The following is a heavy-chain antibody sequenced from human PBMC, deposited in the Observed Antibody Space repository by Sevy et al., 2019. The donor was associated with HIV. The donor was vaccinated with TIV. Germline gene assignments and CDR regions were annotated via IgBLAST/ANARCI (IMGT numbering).Heavy chain of an antibody. Sequence: SETLSLTCTVSGGSISSSSYYWGWIRQPPGKGLEWIGSIYYSGSTYYNPSLKSRVTISVDTSKNQFSVKLSSVTAADTAGYYCARHSDFWSGYYNYYGIDVWGQGTTVTVS. D-gene: IGHD3-3*01. V-gene: IGHV4-39*01. CDR3: ARHSDFWSGYYNYYGIDV. CDR1: GGSISSSSYY. J-gene: IGHJ6*02. CDR2: IYYSGST.